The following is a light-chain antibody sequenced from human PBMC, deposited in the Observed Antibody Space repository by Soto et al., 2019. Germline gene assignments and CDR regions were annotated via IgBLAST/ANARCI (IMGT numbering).Light chain of an antibody. CDR1: QSVTNTY. CDR2: DAS. J-gene: IGKJ2*01. Sequence: EIVLTQSPGTLSLSPGERATLSCRASQSVTNTYLAWYQLKPGQAPRLLISDASRRATGIPDRFSGSGSGTVFTLTISRLEPEDFAVYYCQQYGSSSMNTFGQGTKLEIK. V-gene: IGKV3-20*01. CDR3: QQYGSSSMNT.